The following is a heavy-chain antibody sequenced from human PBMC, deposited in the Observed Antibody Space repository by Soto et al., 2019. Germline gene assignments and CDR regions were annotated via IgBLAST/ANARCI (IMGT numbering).Heavy chain of an antibody. CDR3: ATSGGSGYYPFDY. CDR2: IYYSGST. V-gene: IGHV4-31*03. CDR1: GGSISSGGYY. Sequence: SETLSLTCTVSGGSISSGGYYWSWIRQHPGKGLEWIGYIYYSGSTYYNPSLKSRVTISVDTSKNQFSLKLSSVTAADTAVYYCATSGGSGYYPFDYWGPGTLVIVSS. D-gene: IGHD3-22*01. J-gene: IGHJ4*02.